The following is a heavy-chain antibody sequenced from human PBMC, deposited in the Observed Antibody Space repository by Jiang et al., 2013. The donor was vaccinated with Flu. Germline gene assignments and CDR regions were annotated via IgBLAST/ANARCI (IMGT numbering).Heavy chain of an antibody. CDR1: GGTFSSYA. D-gene: IGHD3-22*01. V-gene: IGHV1-69*04. J-gene: IGHJ2*01. CDR2: IIPILGIA. Sequence: SGAEVKKPGSSVKVSCKASGGTFSSYAISWVRQAPGQGLEWMGRIIPILGIANYAQKFQGRVTITADKSTSTAYMELSSLRSEDTAVYYCASPGPSYYYDSSGYWYFDLWGRGTLVTVSS. CDR3: ASPGPSYYYDSSGYWYFDL.